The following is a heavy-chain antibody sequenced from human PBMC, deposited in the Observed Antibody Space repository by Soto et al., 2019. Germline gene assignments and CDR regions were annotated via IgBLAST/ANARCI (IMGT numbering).Heavy chain of an antibody. V-gene: IGHV4-34*01. CDR3: ARVERGTATTVVDAFDI. Sequence: QEQLQQWGAGLLKPSETLSLPCAVYGGFVSSGNYYWSWIRQPPGKGLEWIGEMSHSGGTHFNPSLKSRVTISVDTSKNQFSLKMSSVTAADTALYYCARVERGTATTVVDAFDIWGPGTMVTVSS. CDR2: MSHSGGT. CDR1: GGFVSSGNYY. D-gene: IGHD1-1*01. J-gene: IGHJ3*02.